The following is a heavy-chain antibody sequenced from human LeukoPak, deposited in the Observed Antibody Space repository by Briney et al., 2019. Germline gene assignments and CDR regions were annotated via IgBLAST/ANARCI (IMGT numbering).Heavy chain of an antibody. D-gene: IGHD3-22*01. CDR1: GGSISSYY. V-gene: IGHV4-59*12. CDR3: GREGATYYYNSSGYYFLPVPYYYYGMDV. J-gene: IGHJ6*02. CDR2: IYYSGST. Sequence: SETLSLTCTVSGGSISSYYWSWIRQPPGKGLEWIGYIYYSGSTNYNPSLKSRVTISVDRSKNQFSLKLSSVTAADTAVYYCGREGATYYYNSSGYYFLPVPYYYYGMDVWGQGTTVTVSS.